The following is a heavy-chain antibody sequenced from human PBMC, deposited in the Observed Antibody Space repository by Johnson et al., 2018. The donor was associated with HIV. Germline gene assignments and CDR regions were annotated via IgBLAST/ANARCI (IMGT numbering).Heavy chain of an antibody. J-gene: IGHJ3*01. CDR3: AKNMGEFWVDSIEL. D-gene: IGHD2/OR15-2a*01. CDR2: IRYDGSKR. CDR1: RFTFNSYG. V-gene: IGHV3-30*02. Sequence: QVQLVESVGGVVQTGGSLRLSCAASRFTFNSYGMHWVRQAPGKGLEWVAFIRYDGSKRYYADSVRGRFNISRDNSKNTLYLQMNSLRPEDTAVYYCAKNMGEFWVDSIELWGQGTMVTVSS.